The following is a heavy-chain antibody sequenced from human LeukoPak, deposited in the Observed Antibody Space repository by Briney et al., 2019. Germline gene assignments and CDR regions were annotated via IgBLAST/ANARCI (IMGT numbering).Heavy chain of an antibody. CDR3: ARQKYYDTSGYAIDF. D-gene: IGHD3-22*01. V-gene: IGHV4-39*01. CDR2: IYYSGTT. Sequence: SETLSLTCTVSGGSVSSNNYYWGWIRQPTGKGLEWVGCIYYSGTTYYNPSLKSRVTISVDTSKNQFSLNLRSVTAADTAVYYCARQKYYDTSGYAIDFWGQGTLVTVSS. J-gene: IGHJ4*02. CDR1: GGSVSSNNYY.